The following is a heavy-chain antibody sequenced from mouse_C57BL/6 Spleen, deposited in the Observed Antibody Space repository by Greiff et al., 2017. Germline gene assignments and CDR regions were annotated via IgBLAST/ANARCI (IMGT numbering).Heavy chain of an antibody. V-gene: IGHV1-69*01. D-gene: IGHD1-3*01. CDR1: GYTFTSYW. CDR3: AGGNSPLNPFAY. CDR2: IDPSDSYT. J-gene: IGHJ2*01. Sequence: QVQLQQPGAELVMPGASVKLSCKASGYTFTSYWMHWVKQRPGQGLEWIGEIDPSDSYTNYNQKFKGKSTLTVDKSSSTAYMQLSSLTSEDSAVYYCAGGNSPLNPFAYWGQGTTLTVSS.